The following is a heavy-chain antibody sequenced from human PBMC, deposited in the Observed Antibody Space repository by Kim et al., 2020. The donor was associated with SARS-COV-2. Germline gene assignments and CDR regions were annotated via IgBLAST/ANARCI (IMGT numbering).Heavy chain of an antibody. CDR3: ARDGGACGSTSCSVYYYYGMDV. CDR1: GGSISSYY. J-gene: IGHJ6*02. Sequence: SETLSLTCTVSGGSISSYYWSWIRQPAGKGLEWIGRIYTSGSTNYNPSLKSRVTMSVDTSKNQFSLKLSSVTAADTAVYYCARDGGACGSTSCSVYYYYGMDVWGQGTTVTVSS. CDR2: IYTSGST. V-gene: IGHV4-4*07. D-gene: IGHD2-2*01.